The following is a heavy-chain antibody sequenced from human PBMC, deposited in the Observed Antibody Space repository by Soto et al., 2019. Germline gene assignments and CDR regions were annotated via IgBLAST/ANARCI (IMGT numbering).Heavy chain of an antibody. CDR3: ARTRYSNRYYYGMDV. J-gene: IGHJ6*02. Sequence: SVKVSCKASGGTFSSYAISWARQAPGQGLEWMGGIIPIFGTANYAQKFQGRVTITADKSTSTAYMELSSLRSEDTAVYYCARTRYSNRYYYGMDVWGQGTTVTVSS. CDR1: GGTFSSYA. CDR2: IIPIFGTA. D-gene: IGHD4-4*01. V-gene: IGHV1-69*06.